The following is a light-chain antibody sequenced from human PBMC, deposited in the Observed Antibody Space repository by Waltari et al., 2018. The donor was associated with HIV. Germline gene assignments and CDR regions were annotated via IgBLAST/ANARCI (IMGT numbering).Light chain of an antibody. CDR1: SSDVGGYNL. CDR2: EVS. V-gene: IGLV2-23*02. CDR3: CAYAGSTTYVI. J-gene: IGLJ2*01. Sequence: QSPLNPPASVSASPGPSLTISCTGTSSDVGGYNLVPWYQQHPGKAPKLMIYEVSNRPSGVSNRFSGSKSGNTASLTISGLQAEDEADYYCCAYAGSTTYVIFGGGTKLTVL.